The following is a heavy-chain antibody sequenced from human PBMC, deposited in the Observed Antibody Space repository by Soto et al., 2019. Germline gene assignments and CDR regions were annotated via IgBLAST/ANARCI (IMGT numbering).Heavy chain of an antibody. Sequence: QVQLQESGPGLVKPSQTLSLTCTVSGGSISSGDYYWSWIRQPPGKGLEWIGYILYSGTTNYTPSLESRLTISVDSSKNQFSLKLTSVTAADTAVYYCARNGAVDYWGRGTLVTVSS. CDR1: GGSISSGDYY. D-gene: IGHD2-8*01. J-gene: IGHJ4*02. CDR3: ARNGAVDY. CDR2: ILYSGTT. V-gene: IGHV4-30-4*01.